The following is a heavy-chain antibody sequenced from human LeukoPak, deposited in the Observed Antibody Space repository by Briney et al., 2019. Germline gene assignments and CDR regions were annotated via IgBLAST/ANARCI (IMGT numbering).Heavy chain of an antibody. D-gene: IGHD5-12*01. J-gene: IGHJ4*02. CDR1: GFSFSLYS. V-gene: IGHV3-48*01. CDR2: ISDTSAM. CDR3: ARDGGYSGYDADC. Sequence: GGSLRLSCVASGFSFSLYSMKWVRQAPGKGLEWVSYISDTSAMYYADPVRGRFAISRDNAKNSLFLQMNSLRVEDTGVYYCARDGGYSGYDADCWGQGTLVTVSS.